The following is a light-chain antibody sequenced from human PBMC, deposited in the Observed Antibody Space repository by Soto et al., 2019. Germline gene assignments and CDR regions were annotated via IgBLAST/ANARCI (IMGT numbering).Light chain of an antibody. CDR3: QRYDNLPPT. CDR1: QDISNY. V-gene: IGKV1-33*01. Sequence: DIQMTQSPSSLSASVGDRVTITCQASQDISNYFNWYQQKPGKAPKLLIYDASNLETGVPSSFSGSGSGTDFTFTISSLQPEDIATYYCQRYDNLPPTFGGGTKLEIK. CDR2: DAS. J-gene: IGKJ4*01.